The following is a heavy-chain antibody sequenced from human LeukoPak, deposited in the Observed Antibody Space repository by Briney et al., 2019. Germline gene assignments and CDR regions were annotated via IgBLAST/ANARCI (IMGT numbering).Heavy chain of an antibody. Sequence: SETLSLTCAVSSYSISSGSYWGWMRQSPGKELEWVGSIFHSGNSYYNPSLKSRLTMSVDTSKNQFSLKLTSVTAADTALYYCARVTYVDDMLYQYFDYWGQGILVTVSS. CDR3: ARVTYVDDMLYQYFDY. V-gene: IGHV4-38-2*01. CDR2: IFHSGNS. CDR1: SYSISSGSY. D-gene: IGHD4-17*01. J-gene: IGHJ4*02.